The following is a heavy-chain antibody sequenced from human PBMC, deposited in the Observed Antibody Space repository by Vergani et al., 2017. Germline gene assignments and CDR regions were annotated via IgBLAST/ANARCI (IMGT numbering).Heavy chain of an antibody. J-gene: IGHJ6*03. D-gene: IGHD3-3*01. V-gene: IGHV4-34*01. CDR2: INHSGST. CDR3: ARGVLRFLEWLGYYYYYMDV. CDR1: GGSFSGYY. Sequence: QVQLQQWGAGLLKPSETLSLTCAVYGGSFSGYYWSWIRQPPGKGLEWSGEINHSGSTNYNPSLKSRVTISVDTSKNQFSLKLSSVTAADTAVYYCARGVLRFLEWLGYYYYYMDVWGKGTTVTVSS.